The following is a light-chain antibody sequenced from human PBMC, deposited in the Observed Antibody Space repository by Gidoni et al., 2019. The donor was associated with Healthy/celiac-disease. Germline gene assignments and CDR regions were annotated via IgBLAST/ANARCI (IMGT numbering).Light chain of an antibody. Sequence: QSVLTQPPSASGTPGQRVTISCSGSSSNIGSNYVYWYQQLPGPAPKLLIYRNNQRPSGVPDRFSGSKSGTSASLAISGLRSEDEADYYCAAWDDSLSVPYVFGTGTKVTVL. CDR3: AAWDDSLSVPYV. CDR1: SSNIGSNY. V-gene: IGLV1-47*01. CDR2: RNN. J-gene: IGLJ1*01.